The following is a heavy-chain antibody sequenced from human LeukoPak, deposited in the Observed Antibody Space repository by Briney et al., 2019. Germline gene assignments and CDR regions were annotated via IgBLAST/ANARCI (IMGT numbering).Heavy chain of an antibody. J-gene: IGHJ4*02. Sequence: PSETLSLTCTVSGGSISSGDYYWSWIRQPPGKGLEWIGYIYYSGSTYYNPSLKSRVTISVDTSKNQFSLKLSSVTAADTAVYYCARDYRLLWISHDYFDYWGQGTLVTVSS. CDR3: ARDYRLLWISHDYFDY. V-gene: IGHV4-30-4*01. D-gene: IGHD3-10*01. CDR1: GGSISSGDYY. CDR2: IYYSGST.